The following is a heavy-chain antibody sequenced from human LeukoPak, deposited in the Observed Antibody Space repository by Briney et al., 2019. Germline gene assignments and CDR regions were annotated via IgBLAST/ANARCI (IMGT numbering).Heavy chain of an antibody. J-gene: IGHJ5*02. D-gene: IGHD6-6*01. CDR3: AKDRRSNLAARCSDP. CDR2: ISSSSSYT. V-gene: IGHV3-11*05. Sequence: PGGSLRLSCAASGFTFSDYYMSWVRQAPGKGLEWVSCISSSSSYTNYADSVKGRFTISRDNAKNSLYLQMNSLRAEDTAVYYCAKDRRSNLAARCSDPWGQGTLVTVSS. CDR1: GFTFSDYY.